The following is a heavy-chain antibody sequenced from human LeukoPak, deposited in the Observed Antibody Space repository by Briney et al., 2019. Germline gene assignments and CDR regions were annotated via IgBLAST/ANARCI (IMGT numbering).Heavy chain of an antibody. CDR1: GYSISSSNW. CDR3: ARKSVPGQYYFDY. J-gene: IGHJ4*02. D-gene: IGHD6-19*01. CDR2: IYYSGSI. Sequence: SDTLSLTCAVSGYSISSSNWWGWIRQPPGKGLGWIGYIYYSGSIYYNPSLKSRVTMSVDTSKNQFSLKLSSVTAVDTAVYYCARKSVPGQYYFDYWGQGTLVTVSS. V-gene: IGHV4-28*05.